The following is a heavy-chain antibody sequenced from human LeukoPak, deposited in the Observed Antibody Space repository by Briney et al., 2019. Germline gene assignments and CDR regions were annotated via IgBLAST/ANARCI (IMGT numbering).Heavy chain of an antibody. CDR1: GYTFTGYY. V-gene: IGHV1-2*02. J-gene: IGHJ6*04. Sequence: ASVKVSCKASGYTFTGYYMHWVRQAPGQGLEWMGWINPNSGGTNYAQKFQGRVTMTRDTSITTAYMELSRLRSDDTAVYYCARANREVRGGDCFDVWGKGSTVTVSS. CDR2: INPNSGGT. CDR3: ARANREVRGGDCFDV. D-gene: IGHD2-21*02.